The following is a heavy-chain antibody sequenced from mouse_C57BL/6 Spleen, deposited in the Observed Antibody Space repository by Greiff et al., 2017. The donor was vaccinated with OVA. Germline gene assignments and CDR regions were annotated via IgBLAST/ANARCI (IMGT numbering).Heavy chain of an antibody. Sequence: DVKLVESGGGLVKPGGSLKLSCAASGFTFSSYAMSWVRQTPEKGLEWVATISDGGSYTYYPDNVKGRFTISRDNAKNNLYLQMSHLKSEDTAMYYCASIYYGNFDYWGQGTTLTVSS. CDR2: ISDGGSYT. D-gene: IGHD2-1*01. J-gene: IGHJ2*01. V-gene: IGHV5-4*03. CDR3: ASIYYGNFDY. CDR1: GFTFSSYA.